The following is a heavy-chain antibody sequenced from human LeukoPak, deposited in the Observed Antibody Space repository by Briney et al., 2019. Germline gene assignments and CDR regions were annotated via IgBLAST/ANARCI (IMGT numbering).Heavy chain of an antibody. V-gene: IGHV3-30*04. Sequence: PGGSLRLSCAASGFTFSSYAMHWVRQAPGKGLEWVAVISHDGSNKYYADSVKGRFTISRDNSKNTLYLQMNSLRAEDTAVYYCAAEYSGSYYLDYWGQGTLVTVSS. CDR3: AAEYSGSYYLDY. J-gene: IGHJ4*02. CDR1: GFTFSSYA. D-gene: IGHD1-26*01. CDR2: ISHDGSNK.